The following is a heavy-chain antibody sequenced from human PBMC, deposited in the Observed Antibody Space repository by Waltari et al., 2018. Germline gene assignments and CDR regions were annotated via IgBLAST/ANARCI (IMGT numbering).Heavy chain of an antibody. CDR1: GPIFSDYA. D-gene: IGHD7-27*01. V-gene: IGHV3-73*01. J-gene: IGHJ4*02. Sequence: EVPLVESGGALVQPGGPLKLSCSASGPIFSDYAMHLVRQASGKGLEWVGRIRSRTKGDATAYAESVQGRFTISRDDSKNTAYLEMNSLKTDDTAVYYCIRPFEMGIDWGQGTLVTVSS. CDR3: IRPFEMGID. CDR2: IRSRTKGDAT.